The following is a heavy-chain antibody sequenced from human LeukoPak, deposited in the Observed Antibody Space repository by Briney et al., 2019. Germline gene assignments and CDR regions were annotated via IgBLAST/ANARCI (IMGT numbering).Heavy chain of an antibody. J-gene: IGHJ4*02. CDR2: ISAYNGNT. CDR1: GYTFTSYG. CDR3: ARYRRYNWNYGVLDY. Sequence: ASVKVSCKASGYTFTSYGISWVRQAPGQGLEWMGWISAYNGNTNYAQKLQGRVTMTTDTSTSTVYMELSSLRSEDTAVYYCARYRRYNWNYGVLDYWGQGTLVTVSS. D-gene: IGHD1-7*01. V-gene: IGHV1-18*01.